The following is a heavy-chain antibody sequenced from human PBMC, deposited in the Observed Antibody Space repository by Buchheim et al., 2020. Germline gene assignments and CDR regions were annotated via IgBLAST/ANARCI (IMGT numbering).Heavy chain of an antibody. V-gene: IGHV4-34*01. CDR2: INHSGST. D-gene: IGHD6-19*01. Sequence: QVQLQQWGAGLLKPSETLSLTCAVYGGSFSGYYWSWIRQPPGKGLEWIGEINHSGSTNYNPSLKSRVTISVDPSKNQFSLKLSSVTAADTAVHYCARRPGARIAVPDYWGQGTL. CDR3: ARRPGARIAVPDY. J-gene: IGHJ4*02. CDR1: GGSFSGYY.